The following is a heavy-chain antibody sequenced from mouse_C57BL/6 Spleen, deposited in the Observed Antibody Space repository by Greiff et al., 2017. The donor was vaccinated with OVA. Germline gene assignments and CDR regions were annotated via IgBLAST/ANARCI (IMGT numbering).Heavy chain of an antibody. Sequence: QVQLQQPGAELVRPGTSVKLSCKASGYTFTSYWMHWVKQRPGQGLEWIGVIDPSDSYTNYNQKFKGKATLTVDTSSSTAYMQLSRLTSVDSAVYYCARSRITTVVRRRYFDVCGAGRTGTVSS. CDR3: ARSRITTVVRRRYFDV. CDR1: GYTFTSYW. V-gene: IGHV1-59*01. CDR2: IDPSDSYT. J-gene: IGHJ1*01. D-gene: IGHD1-1*01.